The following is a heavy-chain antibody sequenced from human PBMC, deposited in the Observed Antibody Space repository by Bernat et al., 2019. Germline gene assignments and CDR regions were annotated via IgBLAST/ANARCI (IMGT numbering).Heavy chain of an antibody. D-gene: IGHD6-13*01. CDR3: AKGTDSSSLDY. Sequence: VQLLESGGGLVQPGGSLRLSCAASGFTFSSYAMSWVRQAPGKGLEWVAVISYDGSNKYYADSVKGRFTISRDNSKNTLYLQMNSLRAEDTAVYYCAKGTDSSSLDYWGQGTLVTVSS. V-gene: IGHV3-30*18. J-gene: IGHJ4*02. CDR1: GFTFSSYA. CDR2: ISYDGSNK.